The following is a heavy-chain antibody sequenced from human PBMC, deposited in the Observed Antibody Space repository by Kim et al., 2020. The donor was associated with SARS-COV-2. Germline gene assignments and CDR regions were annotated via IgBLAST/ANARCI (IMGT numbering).Heavy chain of an antibody. Sequence: GGSLRLSCAASGFTVSSNYMSWVRQAPGKGLEWVSVIYSGGSTYYADSVKGRFTISRDNSKNTLYLQMNSLRAEDTAVYYCAREVWVAAAADYYYYGMDVWGQGTTVPVSS. D-gene: IGHD6-13*01. J-gene: IGHJ6*02. CDR3: AREVWVAAAADYYYYGMDV. V-gene: IGHV3-66*01. CDR2: IYSGGST. CDR1: GFTVSSNY.